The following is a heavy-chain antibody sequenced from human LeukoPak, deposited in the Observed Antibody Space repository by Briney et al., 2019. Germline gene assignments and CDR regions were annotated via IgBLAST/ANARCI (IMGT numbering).Heavy chain of an antibody. V-gene: IGHV4-39*01. D-gene: IGHD1-26*01. CDR1: GGSISSSSYY. CDR3: ARPISSGSYSFDLGY. J-gene: IGHJ4*02. Sequence: SETLSLTCTVSGGSISSSSYYWGWIRQPPGKGLEWIGSIYYSGSTYYNPSLKSRVTITVDTSKNQFSLKLSSVTAADTAVYYCARPISSGSYSFDLGYWGQGTLVTVSS. CDR2: IYYSGST.